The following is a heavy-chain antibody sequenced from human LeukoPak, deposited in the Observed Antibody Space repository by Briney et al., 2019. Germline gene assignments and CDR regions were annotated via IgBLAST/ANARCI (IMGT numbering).Heavy chain of an antibody. V-gene: IGHV3-7*03. CDR3: ARAGYYYYGMDV. J-gene: IGHJ6*02. D-gene: IGHD1-14*01. CDR2: IKQDGSER. Sequence: GGSLRLSCAASGFTFSGFSMSWVRQSPTKGLEWVANIKQDGSERYYVDSVKGRFTISRDNSKNTLYLQMNSLRAEDTAVYYCARAGYYYYGMDVWGQGTTVTVSS. CDR1: GFTFSGFS.